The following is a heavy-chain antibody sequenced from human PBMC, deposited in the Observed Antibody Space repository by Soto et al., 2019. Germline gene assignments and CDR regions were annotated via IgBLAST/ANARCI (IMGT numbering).Heavy chain of an antibody. J-gene: IGHJ5*02. Sequence: SETLSLTCTVSGGSISSSSYYWGWIRQPPGKGLEWIGSIYYSGSTYYNPSLKSRVTISVDTSKNQFSLKLSSVTAADTAVYYCARAPRGKAARNWFDPWGQGTLVTVSS. CDR2: IYYSGST. CDR1: GGSISSSSYY. CDR3: ARAPRGKAARNWFDP. D-gene: IGHD6-6*01. V-gene: IGHV4-39*01.